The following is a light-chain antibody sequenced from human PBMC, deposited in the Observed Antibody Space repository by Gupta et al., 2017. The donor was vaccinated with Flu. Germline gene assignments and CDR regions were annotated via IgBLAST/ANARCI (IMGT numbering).Light chain of an antibody. CDR2: DNN. CDR3: QVWDSSSDHPV. CDR1: NIGSKS. Sequence: SYVLTQPPPVSVAPGQTASITWGGNNIGSKSVHWYQQKPGQAPVLVVYDNNDRPSGIPERFSGSNSGNTATLTISRVEAGGEADYCCQVWDSSSDHPVFGGGTKLTVL. V-gene: IGLV3-21*02. J-gene: IGLJ2*01.